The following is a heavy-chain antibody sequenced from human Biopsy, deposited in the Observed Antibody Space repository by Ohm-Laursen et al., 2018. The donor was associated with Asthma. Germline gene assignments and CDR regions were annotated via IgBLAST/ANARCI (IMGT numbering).Heavy chain of an antibody. Sequence: SLRLSCAASRFTYEMHWVRQAPGKGLEWVAVISYDGSSIYYADSVKGRFTISRDNSKNTLSLQMSSLRADDTAVYYCAKGGTYTTDRYAYWGQGSLVTVSS. CDR2: ISYDGSSI. V-gene: IGHV3-30-3*01. D-gene: IGHD1-26*01. CDR3: AKGGTYTTDRYAY. CDR1: RFTYE. J-gene: IGHJ4*02.